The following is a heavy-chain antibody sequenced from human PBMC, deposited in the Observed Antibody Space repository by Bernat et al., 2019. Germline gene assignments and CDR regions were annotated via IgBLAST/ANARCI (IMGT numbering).Heavy chain of an antibody. V-gene: IGHV3-33*08. D-gene: IGHD3-16*01. J-gene: IGHJ6*03. Sequence: VQLVESGGGLVQPGGSLRLSCAASGFTFSSYGMHWVRQAPGKGLEWVAVIWYDGSNKYYADSVKSRFTISSDNSKNTLYLQMNSMSAEDTAMYYCASDGGSLGAAYYMDVWGGGTTVTVSS. CDR2: IWYDGSNK. CDR1: GFTFSSYG. CDR3: ASDGGSLGAAYYMDV.